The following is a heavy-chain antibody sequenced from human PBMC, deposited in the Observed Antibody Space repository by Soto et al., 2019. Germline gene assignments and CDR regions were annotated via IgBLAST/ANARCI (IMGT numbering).Heavy chain of an antibody. CDR3: ARSEEDSDYYYYGMDV. CDR2: TYYRSRWYS. J-gene: IGHJ6*02. CDR1: RDTVSSNSVA. Sequence: SQTLSLPHVVSRDTVSSNSVAWNWVRQSTSRGLEWLGRTYYRSRWYSDYAVSVRSRIDINADTSKNQVSLQLNSVTPEDTAVYYCARSEEDSDYYYYGMDVWGQGTTVTVSS. V-gene: IGHV6-1*01. D-gene: IGHD2-15*01.